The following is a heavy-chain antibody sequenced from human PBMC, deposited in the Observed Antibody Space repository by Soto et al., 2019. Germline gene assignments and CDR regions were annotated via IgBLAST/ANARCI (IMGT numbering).Heavy chain of an antibody. Sequence: GESLKISCKGSGYSFTSYWIGWVRQMPGKGLEWMGIIYPGDSDTRYSPSFQGQVTISADKSISTAYLQWSSLKASDTAMYYCARIAQVRGVIISHYYGMDVWGQGTTVTVSS. D-gene: IGHD3-10*01. J-gene: IGHJ6*02. CDR3: ARIAQVRGVIISHYYGMDV. CDR2: IYPGDSDT. CDR1: GYSFTSYW. V-gene: IGHV5-51*01.